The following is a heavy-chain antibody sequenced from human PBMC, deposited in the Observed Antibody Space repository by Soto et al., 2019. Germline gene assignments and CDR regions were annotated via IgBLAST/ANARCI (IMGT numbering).Heavy chain of an antibody. CDR3: ARDLTAMDDS. V-gene: IGHV1-69*08. CDR2: IIPILDIA. J-gene: IGHJ4*02. D-gene: IGHD5-18*01. Sequence: QVQLVQSGAEVKKPGSSVKVSCKASGGTFRSYTISWVRQAPGQGLEWMGRIIPILDIANYAPKFQGRVTFTADKSTSTAYMELSSLRSEDTAVYYCARDLTAMDDSRGQGTLVTVSS. CDR1: GGTFRSYT.